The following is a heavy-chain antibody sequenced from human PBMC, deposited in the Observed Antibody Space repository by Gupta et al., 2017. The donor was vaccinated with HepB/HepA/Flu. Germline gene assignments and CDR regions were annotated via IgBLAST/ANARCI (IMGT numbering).Heavy chain of an antibody. Sequence: QVQLVQSGAEVKKPGSSVKVSCKASGGTFSSDAISGVRQAPGQGLEWMGGIIPICGTANYAQKFQGRVTITADKSTSTAYMELSSLRSEDTAVYYCARWNTAMVEPLGDYWGQGTLVTVSS. D-gene: IGHD5-18*01. CDR3: ARWNTAMVEPLGDY. J-gene: IGHJ4*02. CDR1: GGTFSSDA. V-gene: IGHV1-69*06. CDR2: IIPICGTA.